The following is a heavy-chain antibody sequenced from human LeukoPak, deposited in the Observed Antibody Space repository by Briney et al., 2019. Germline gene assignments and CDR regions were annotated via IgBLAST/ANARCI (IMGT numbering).Heavy chain of an antibody. D-gene: IGHD3-3*01. V-gene: IGHV4-34*01. J-gene: IGHJ5*02. CDR1: DESFYGYY. CDR3: ASGAWSGRFAP. Sequence: SETLSLTCAVSDESFYGYYRSWIRQPPGKGLEWIGEMNDSGRTTYNPSLESRATISTERSKNQFSLKLTSVTAADTAVYYCASGAWSGRFAPWGRGTLVTVSS. CDR2: MNDSGRT.